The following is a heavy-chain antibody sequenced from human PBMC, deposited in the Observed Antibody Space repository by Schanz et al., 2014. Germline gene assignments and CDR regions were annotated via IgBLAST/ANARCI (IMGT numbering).Heavy chain of an antibody. CDR1: GFTFRSYG. D-gene: IGHD3-10*01. CDR3: ARGIITMVRGGDVGAFDT. V-gene: IGHV3-33*01. CDR2: ISYDGSSK. Sequence: QVQLVESGGGVVQPGRSLRLPCAASGFTFRSYGMHWVRQAPGKGLEWVALISYDGSSKNHADSVQGRFTISRDNSKNALYLQMDSLRAEDTAVYYCARGIITMVRGGDVGAFDTWGQGTMVTVSS. J-gene: IGHJ3*02.